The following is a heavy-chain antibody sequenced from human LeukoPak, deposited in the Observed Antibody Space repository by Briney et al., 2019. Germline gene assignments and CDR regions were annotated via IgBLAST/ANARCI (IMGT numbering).Heavy chain of an antibody. D-gene: IGHD3-9*01. Sequence: GGSLRLPCAASGFTVSNNYMSWVRQAPGKGLEWVSVIYSGGYTYYADSVKGRFTISRDNAKNSLYLQMNSLRAEDTAVYYCARGHSTLVPYYFDYWGQGTLVTVSS. CDR3: ARGHSTLVPYYFDY. CDR1: GFTVSNNY. V-gene: IGHV3-66*01. J-gene: IGHJ4*02. CDR2: IYSGGYT.